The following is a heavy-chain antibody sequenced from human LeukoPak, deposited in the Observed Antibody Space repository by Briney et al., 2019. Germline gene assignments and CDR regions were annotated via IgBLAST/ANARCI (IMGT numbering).Heavy chain of an antibody. CDR3: ARDLQQLVSNAFDI. D-gene: IGHD6-13*01. CDR2: INPNSGGT. V-gene: IGHV1-2*02. CDR1: GYTFTGYY. J-gene: IGHJ3*02. Sequence: ASVKVSCKASGYTFTGYYMHWVRQAPGQGLEWMGWINPNSGGTNYAQKFQGRVTMTRDTSISTTYMEPSSLRSEDTAVYYCARDLQQLVSNAFDIWGQGTMVTVSS.